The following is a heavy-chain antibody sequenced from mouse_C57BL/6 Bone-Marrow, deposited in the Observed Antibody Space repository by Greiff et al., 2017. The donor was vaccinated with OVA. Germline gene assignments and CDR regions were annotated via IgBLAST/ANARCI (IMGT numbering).Heavy chain of an antibody. D-gene: IGHD1-1*01. Sequence: EVKVVESGGGLVKPGGSLKLSCAASGFTFSSYAMSWVRQTPEKRLEWVATISDGGSYTYYPDNVKGRFTISRDNAKNNLYRQMSHLKSEDTAMYYCARDRSTTVVAFYFYAMDYWGQGTSVTVSS. CDR3: ARDRSTTVVAFYFYAMDY. V-gene: IGHV5-4*01. CDR2: ISDGGSYT. CDR1: GFTFSSYA. J-gene: IGHJ4*01.